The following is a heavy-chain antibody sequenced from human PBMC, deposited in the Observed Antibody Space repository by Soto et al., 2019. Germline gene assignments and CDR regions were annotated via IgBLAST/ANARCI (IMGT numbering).Heavy chain of an antibody. D-gene: IGHD6-13*01. CDR2: VANDGRNQ. V-gene: IGHV3-30*03. CDR1: GFTFSSYG. Sequence: QVQLVESGGGVVQPGRSLRLSCAASGFTFSSYGMQWVRQSPGEGPEWVAIVANDGRNQYYAESVKGRFTISRDNSKTTVFLEMDSLRPEDTAVYYCARSSGGSSGYTPDYWGQGTLVNVSS. J-gene: IGHJ4*02. CDR3: ARSSGGSSGYTPDY.